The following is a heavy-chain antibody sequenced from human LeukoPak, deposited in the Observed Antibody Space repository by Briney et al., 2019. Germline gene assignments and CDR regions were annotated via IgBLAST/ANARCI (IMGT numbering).Heavy chain of an antibody. CDR1: TGSLNSYF. D-gene: IGHD1-7*01. J-gene: IGHJ4*02. CDR3: ARGKELTGTSGHYSFDF. Sequence: SETLSLTCTVSTGSLNSYFWTWVRQPAGKGLEWIGRVSGTGTAYSNPSLESRVIISLDTSRNQFSLKLMSVTAADPAVYYCARGKELTGTSGHYSFDFWGQGTLVSVSS. CDR2: VSGTGTA. V-gene: IGHV4-4*07.